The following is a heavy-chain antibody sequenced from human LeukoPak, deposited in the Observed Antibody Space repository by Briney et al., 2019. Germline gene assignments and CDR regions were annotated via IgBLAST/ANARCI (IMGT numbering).Heavy chain of an antibody. J-gene: IGHJ6*02. V-gene: IGHV4-59*01. D-gene: IGHD3-3*01. CDR3: ARELITIFGVVIPYYYGMDV. CDR2: IYYSGST. CDR1: GGSISSYY. Sequence: SETLSLTCTVSGGSISSYYWSWIRQPPGKGLEWIGYIYYSGSTNYNPSLKSRVTISVDTSKNQFSLKLSSVTAADTAVYYCARELITIFGVVIPYYYGMDVWGQGTTVTVSS.